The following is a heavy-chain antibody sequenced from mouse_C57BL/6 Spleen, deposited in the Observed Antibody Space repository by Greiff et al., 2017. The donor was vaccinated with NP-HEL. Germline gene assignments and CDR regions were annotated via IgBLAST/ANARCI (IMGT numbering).Heavy chain of an antibody. CDR1: GYSITSGYY. D-gene: IGHD1-1*01. J-gene: IGHJ2*01. V-gene: IGHV3-6*01. CDR2: ISYDGSN. Sequence: VQLKESGPGLVKPSQSLSLTCSVTGYSITSGYYWNWIRQFPGNKLEWMGYISYDGSNNYNPSLKNRISITRDTSKNQFFLKLNSVTTEDTATYYCARAGYYGSSWEYYFDYWGQGTTLTVSS. CDR3: ARAGYYGSSWEYYFDY.